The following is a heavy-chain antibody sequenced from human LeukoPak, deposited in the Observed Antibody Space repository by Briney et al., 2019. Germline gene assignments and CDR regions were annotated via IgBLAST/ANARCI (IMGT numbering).Heavy chain of an antibody. CDR2: TTVNGGST. J-gene: IGHJ6*03. CDR3: ARVLRYCSGGNCYSGGLGYMDV. CDR1: GFTFSNYG. Sequence: AGGSLRLSCAASGFTFSNYGMSWVRQAPEKGLEWVSTTTVNGGSTNYADSVKGRFTISRDNAKNSLFLQMNSLRAEDTAVYYCARVLRYCSGGNCYSGGLGYMDVWGKGTTVTISS. V-gene: IGHV3-23*01. D-gene: IGHD2-15*01.